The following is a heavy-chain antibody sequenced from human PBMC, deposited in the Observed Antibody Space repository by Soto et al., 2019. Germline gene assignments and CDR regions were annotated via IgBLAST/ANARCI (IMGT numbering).Heavy chain of an antibody. V-gene: IGHV3-30-3*01. D-gene: IGHD2-15*01. CDR1: GFTFSSYA. Sequence: QVQLVESGGGVVQPGRSLRLSCAASGFTFSSYAMYWVRQAPGKGLEGVAVISYDGNNKDYADSVKGGFTIARDNSKNSLYLQMHSLRAEDTAVYYCARAGCDGGTCYTLVGLRYGMDVWGQGTTVTVSS. J-gene: IGHJ6*02. CDR3: ARAGCDGGTCYTLVGLRYGMDV. CDR2: ISYDGNNK.